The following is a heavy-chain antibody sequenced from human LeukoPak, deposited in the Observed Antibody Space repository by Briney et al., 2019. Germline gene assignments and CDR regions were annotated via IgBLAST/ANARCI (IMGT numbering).Heavy chain of an antibody. Sequence: HSGGSLRLSCAASGFTFSSYAMSWVRQAPGKGLEWVSAISGSGGSTYYADSVKGRFTISRDNSKNTLYLQMNSLRAEDTAVYYCAKPTEYSSSWYGFDPWGQGTLVTVSS. D-gene: IGHD6-13*01. V-gene: IGHV3-23*01. CDR3: AKPTEYSSSWYGFDP. CDR2: ISGSGGST. CDR1: GFTFSSYA. J-gene: IGHJ5*02.